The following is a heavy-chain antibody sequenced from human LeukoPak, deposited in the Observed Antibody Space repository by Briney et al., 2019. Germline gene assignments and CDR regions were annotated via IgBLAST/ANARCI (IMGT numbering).Heavy chain of an antibody. CDR3: ARDPRYYYDSTRPRLDY. CDR2: FRAYNGNT. Sequence: GSVKVSCKGCGCIFASFGVSGVRQAAGRGREWMGWFRAYNGNTNYAQKLQGRVTMTTDTSTSTAYMELRSLRSDDTAVYYCARDPRYYYDSTRPRLDYWGQGTLVTVSS. V-gene: IGHV1-18*01. CDR1: GCIFASFG. J-gene: IGHJ4*02. D-gene: IGHD3-22*01.